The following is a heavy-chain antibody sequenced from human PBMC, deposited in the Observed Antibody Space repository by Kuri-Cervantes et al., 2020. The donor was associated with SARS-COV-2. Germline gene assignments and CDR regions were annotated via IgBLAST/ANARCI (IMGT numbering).Heavy chain of an antibody. D-gene: IGHD2-2*01. J-gene: IGHJ4*02. CDR2: ISAYNGNT. CDR3: ARGGESPIVVVPAAIPLFDY. V-gene: IGHV1-18*01. CDR1: GYTFTSYG. Sequence: ASVKVSCKASGYTFTSYGINWVRQAPGQGLEWMGWISAYNGNTNYAQKLQGRVTMTTDTSTSTAYMELRSLRSDDTAVYYCARGGESPIVVVPAAIPLFDYWGQGTLVTVSS.